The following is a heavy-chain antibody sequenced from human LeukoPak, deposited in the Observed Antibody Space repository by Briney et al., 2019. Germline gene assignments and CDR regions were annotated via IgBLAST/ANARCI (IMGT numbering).Heavy chain of an antibody. D-gene: IGHD3-22*01. V-gene: IGHV1-2*02. Sequence: ASVKVSCKASGYTFTGDYMYWVRQAPGQGLEWMGWINPNSGGTKYAQKFQGRVTMTRDTSISTAYMELSSLRSEDTAVYYCARMSYYDSSGDNWFDPWGQGTLVTVSS. CDR2: INPNSGGT. CDR1: GYTFTGDY. J-gene: IGHJ5*02. CDR3: ARMSYYDSSGDNWFDP.